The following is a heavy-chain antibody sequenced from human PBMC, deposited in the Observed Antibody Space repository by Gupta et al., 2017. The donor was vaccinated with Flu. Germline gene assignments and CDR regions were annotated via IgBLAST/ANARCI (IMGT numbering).Heavy chain of an antibody. J-gene: IGHJ4*02. Sequence: MNWAAHAAGKGVRWVANIKQDGIEKYHAHSVAVRITIRRGTAQNSVYLQLYSRNDADTAVYYCARGGGGDDSPYDYLDYWGEGALVTVSS. V-gene: IGHV3-7*01. CDR2: IKQDGIEK. CDR3: ARGGGGDDSPYDYLDY. D-gene: IGHD2-21*02.